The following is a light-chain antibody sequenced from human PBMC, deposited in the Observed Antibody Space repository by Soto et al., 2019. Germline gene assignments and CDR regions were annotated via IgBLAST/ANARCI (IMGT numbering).Light chain of an antibody. V-gene: IGKV1-9*01. CDR1: HDIRTY. CDR3: QQLNTLTFT. Sequence: DIQMTQSPSSLSASVGDMVTITCRASHDIRTYLAWYQQKPGQAPKLMIYEASTLQSGVPSRFRGSGSGTELTLTISGMMTEDFETYHCQQLNTLTFTFGHGTRLEIK. CDR2: EAS. J-gene: IGKJ5*01.